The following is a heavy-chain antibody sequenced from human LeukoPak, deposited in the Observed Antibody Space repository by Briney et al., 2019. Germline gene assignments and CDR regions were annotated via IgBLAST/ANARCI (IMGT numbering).Heavy chain of an antibody. CDR1: GGSISSSIYY. D-gene: IGHD5-18*01. CDR3: ARVGGYSHKD. Sequence: SETLSLTCIVSGGSISSSIYYWAWVRQPPGKGLEWIGTVFYNGATQYSPSLRSRVTISIDTSTNQFSLKLTSVTAADTALYYCARVGGYSHKDWGQGNLVTVSS. V-gene: IGHV4-39*07. CDR2: VFYNGAT. J-gene: IGHJ4*02.